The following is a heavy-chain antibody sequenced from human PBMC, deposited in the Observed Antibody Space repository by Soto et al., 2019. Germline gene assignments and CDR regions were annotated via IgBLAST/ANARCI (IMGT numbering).Heavy chain of an antibody. CDR2: ISSSSSYI. CDR3: ARPYGDYVGYFDY. Sequence: EVQLVESGGGLVKPGGSLRLSCAASGFTFSSYSMNWVRQAPGKGLEWVSSISSSSSYIYYADSVKGRFTISRDNAKNSLYLQMNSLRAEDTAVYYCARPYGDYVGYFDYWGQGTLVNVSS. CDR1: GFTFSSYS. D-gene: IGHD4-17*01. J-gene: IGHJ4*02. V-gene: IGHV3-21*01.